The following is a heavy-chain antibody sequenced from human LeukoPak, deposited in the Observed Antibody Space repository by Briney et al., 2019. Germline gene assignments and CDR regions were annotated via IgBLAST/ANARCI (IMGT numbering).Heavy chain of an antibody. D-gene: IGHD4-17*01. CDR1: GGTFSSYA. J-gene: IGHJ5*02. CDR3: AKAAYGDYVNWFDP. V-gene: IGHV1-69*04. Sequence: ASVKVSCKASGGTFSSYAISWVRQAPGQGLEWMGRIIPILGIANYAQKFQGRVTITADKSTSTAYMELSSLRAEDTALYYCAKAAYGDYVNWFDPWGQGILVIVSS. CDR2: IIPILGIA.